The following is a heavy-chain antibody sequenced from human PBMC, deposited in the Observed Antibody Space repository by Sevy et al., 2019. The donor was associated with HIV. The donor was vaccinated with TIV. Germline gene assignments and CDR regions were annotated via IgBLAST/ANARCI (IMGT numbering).Heavy chain of an antibody. CDR3: ARDPSERFLEWSLGFYYMDV. Sequence: GGSLRLSCAASGFTFSSYSMNWDRQAPGKGLEWVSSISSSSFYVYYADSVKGRFTISRDNAKNSLYLQMNSLRAEDTAVYYCARDPSERFLEWSLGFYYMDVWGKGTTVTVSS. CDR1: GFTFSSYS. V-gene: IGHV3-21*01. CDR2: ISSSSFYV. J-gene: IGHJ6*03. D-gene: IGHD3-3*01.